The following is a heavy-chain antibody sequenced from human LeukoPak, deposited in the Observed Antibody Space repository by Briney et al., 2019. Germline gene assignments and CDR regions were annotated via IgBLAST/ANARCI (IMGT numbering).Heavy chain of an antibody. J-gene: IGHJ4*02. V-gene: IGHV3-30*18. CDR2: ISYDGSNK. Sequence: GGSLRLSCAASGFTFSSYGMHWVRQAPGKGLEWVAVISYDGSNKYYADSVKGRFTISRDNSKNTLYLQMNSLRAEDTAVYYCAKDRPIFGVVTPGAQNYWGQETLVTVSS. CDR3: AKDRPIFGVVTPGAQNY. D-gene: IGHD3-3*01. CDR1: GFTFSSYG.